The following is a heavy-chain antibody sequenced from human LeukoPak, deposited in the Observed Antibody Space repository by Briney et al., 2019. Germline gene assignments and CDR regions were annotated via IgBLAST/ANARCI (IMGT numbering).Heavy chain of an antibody. CDR2: IIPIFGTA. V-gene: IGHV1-69*05. CDR1: GGTFSSYA. CDR3: ARDGSAGIVVVPAAPTDAFDI. Sequence: ASVKVSCKASGGTFSSYAISWVRQAPGQGLEWMGGIIPIFGTANYAQKFQGRVTITTDESTSTAYMELSSLRSEDTAVYYCARDGSAGIVVVPAAPTDAFDIWGQGTMVTVSS. D-gene: IGHD2-2*01. J-gene: IGHJ3*02.